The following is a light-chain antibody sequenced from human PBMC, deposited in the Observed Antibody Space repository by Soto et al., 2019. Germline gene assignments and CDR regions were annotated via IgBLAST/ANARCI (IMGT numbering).Light chain of an antibody. Sequence: HSALTQPASVSGSPGQSITISCTGTSSDVGGYNYVSWYQQHPDKAPKLIIYDINKRPSGVPDRFSASKSGNTASLTISGLQGEDESDYYCCSYAGRYTWVFGGGTKLTVL. J-gene: IGLJ3*02. V-gene: IGLV2-11*01. CDR3: CSYAGRYTWV. CDR1: SSDVGGYNY. CDR2: DIN.